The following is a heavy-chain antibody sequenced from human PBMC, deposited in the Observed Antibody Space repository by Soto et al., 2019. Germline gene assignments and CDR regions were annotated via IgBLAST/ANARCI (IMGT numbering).Heavy chain of an antibody. J-gene: IGHJ4*02. CDR2: TSSDGGTT. Sequence: GGSLRLSCTTSGFIFGSYSMHWFRQAPGKGLEWVAVTSSDGGTTIYADSVKGRFTISRDNSKNTLYLQMNSLRVDDTAVYYCAREVVFLHWFFDNWGQGIPVTVSS. CDR3: AREVVFLHWFFDN. D-gene: IGHD3-3*01. CDR1: GFIFGSYS. V-gene: IGHV3-30-3*01.